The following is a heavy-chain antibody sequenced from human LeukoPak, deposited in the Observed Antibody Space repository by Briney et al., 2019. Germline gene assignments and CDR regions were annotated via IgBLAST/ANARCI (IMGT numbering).Heavy chain of an antibody. CDR3: ASRRSMVRGVIGD. J-gene: IGHJ4*02. CDR2: INHSGST. D-gene: IGHD3-10*01. Sequence: SQTLSLTCTVSGGSLSLYYWSWIRQPPGKGLEWIGEINHSGSTNYNPSLKSRVTISVDTSKNQFSLKLSSVTAADTAVYYCASRRSMVRGVIGDWGQGTLVTVSS. V-gene: IGHV4-34*01. CDR1: GGSLSLYY.